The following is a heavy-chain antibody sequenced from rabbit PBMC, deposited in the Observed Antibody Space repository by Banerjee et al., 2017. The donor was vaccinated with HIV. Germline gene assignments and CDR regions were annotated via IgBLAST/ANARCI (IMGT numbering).Heavy chain of an antibody. CDR2: IGIGSGDT. CDR3: ARDRSYFNL. Sequence: QSLEESGGDLVKPGASLTLTCTASGFSFSSSYYMCWVRQAPGKGLQWIACIGIGSGDTYYASWAKGRFTISKTSSTTVTLQVTSLTAADTATYFCARDRSYFNLWGQGTLVTVS. J-gene: IGHJ4*01. V-gene: IGHV1S40*01. CDR1: GFSFSSSYY.